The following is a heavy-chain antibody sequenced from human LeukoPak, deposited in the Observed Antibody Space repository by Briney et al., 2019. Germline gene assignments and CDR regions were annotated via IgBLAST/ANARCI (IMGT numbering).Heavy chain of an antibody. J-gene: IGHJ4*02. Sequence: GGSLRLSCADSGFTFSNFWMSWVRQAPGKGLEWVANINQDGTEKYYVDSVKGRFTISRDNSKNTLYLQMNSLRAEDTAVYYCAKDLYYHDSSGYSAGPDYWGQGTLVTVSS. CDR3: AKDLYYHDSSGYSAGPDY. V-gene: IGHV3-7*01. CDR2: INQDGTEK. CDR1: GFTFSNFW. D-gene: IGHD3-22*01.